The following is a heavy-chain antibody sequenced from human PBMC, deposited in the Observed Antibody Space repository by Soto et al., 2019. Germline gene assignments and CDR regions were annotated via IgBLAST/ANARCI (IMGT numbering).Heavy chain of an antibody. CDR3: VKGGSHWFDP. D-gene: IGHD3-10*01. Sequence: QVQLQESGPGLVKPSETLSLTCTVSGASVSSDTSYWSWIRQPPGKGLEWIGYISYSVSTKYSPSLESRVTITIDTSKNQFSLKVWSVAVSDTALYYCVKGGSHWFDPWGQGAQVTVSS. CDR2: ISYSVST. V-gene: IGHV4-61*01. CDR1: GASVSSDTSY. J-gene: IGHJ5*02.